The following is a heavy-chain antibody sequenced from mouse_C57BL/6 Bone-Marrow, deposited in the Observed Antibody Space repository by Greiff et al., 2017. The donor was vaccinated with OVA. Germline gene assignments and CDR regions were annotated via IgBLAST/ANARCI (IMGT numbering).Heavy chain of an antibody. J-gene: IGHJ4*01. CDR3: ARGGGLLGAMDY. Sequence: QVQLQQPGAELVKPGASVKLSCKASGYTFTSYWMHWVKQRPGQGLEWIGMIHPNSGSTNYNEKFKSKATLTVDKSSSTAYMQLSSLTSEDSAVYYGARGGGLLGAMDYWGQGTSVTVSS. V-gene: IGHV1-64*01. CDR1: GYTFTSYW. CDR2: IHPNSGST. D-gene: IGHD2-3*01.